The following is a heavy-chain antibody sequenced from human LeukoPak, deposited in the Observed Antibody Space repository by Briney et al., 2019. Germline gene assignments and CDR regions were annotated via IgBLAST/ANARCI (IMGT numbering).Heavy chain of an antibody. Sequence: GGSLRLSCAASGFTFSSYSMSWVRQAPGKGLEWVSYISSSGSTIYYADSVKGRFTISRDNSKKTLSLQMNNLRVDDTAVYYCARVQFQWFDPWGQGTLVTVAS. V-gene: IGHV3-48*01. CDR2: ISSSGSTI. D-gene: IGHD2-21*01. J-gene: IGHJ5*02. CDR1: GFTFSSYS. CDR3: ARVQFQWFDP.